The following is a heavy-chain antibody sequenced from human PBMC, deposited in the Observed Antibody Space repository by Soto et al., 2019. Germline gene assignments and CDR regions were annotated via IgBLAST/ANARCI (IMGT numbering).Heavy chain of an antibody. CDR1: GGSFRGFY. CDR3: ARAHDFWGGRQQPIDS. D-gene: IGHD3-3*01. J-gene: IGHJ4*02. V-gene: IGHV4-34*01. Sequence: SETLSLTCAVSGGSFRGFYWTWIRQSPGKGLEWLGDINHVGITNYNPSLKSRVSIPVDTSKSQFSLKLSSVTAADTAVYYCARAHDFWGGRQQPIDSWSQGTLVTVSS. CDR2: INHVGIT.